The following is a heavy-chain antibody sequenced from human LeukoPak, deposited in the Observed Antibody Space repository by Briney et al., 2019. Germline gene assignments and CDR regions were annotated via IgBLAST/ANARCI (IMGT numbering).Heavy chain of an antibody. V-gene: IGHV3-23*01. Sequence: GGSLRLSCAASGFTFSSYAMSWVRQAPGKGLEWVSAISGSGGITYYADSVKGRFTISRDNSKDTLYLQMNSLRAEDTAVYYCAIDIVVVPAAIRLGHDAFDIWGQGTMVTVSS. J-gene: IGHJ3*02. CDR3: AIDIVVVPAAIRLGHDAFDI. CDR2: ISGSGGIT. D-gene: IGHD2-2*02. CDR1: GFTFSSYA.